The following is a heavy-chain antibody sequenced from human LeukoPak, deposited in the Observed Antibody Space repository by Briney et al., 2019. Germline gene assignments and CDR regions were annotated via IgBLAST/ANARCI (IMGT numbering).Heavy chain of an antibody. V-gene: IGHV3-23*01. D-gene: IGHD6-19*01. CDR1: GFTFSGYA. Sequence: GGSLRLSCAASGFTFSGYAMSWVRQAPGKGLEWVSGVSDSGGRTYYADSVKGRFTISRDNSKSTLYLQMNSLKTEDTAVYYCTGSGARIHSSGGAYYYYYYGMDVWGQGTTVTVSS. J-gene: IGHJ6*02. CDR2: VSDSGGRT. CDR3: TGSGARIHSSGGAYYYYYYGMDV.